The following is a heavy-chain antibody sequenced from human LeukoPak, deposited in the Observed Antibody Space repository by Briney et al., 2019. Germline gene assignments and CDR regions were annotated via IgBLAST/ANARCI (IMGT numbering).Heavy chain of an antibody. CDR1: GGTFSSYA. D-gene: IGHD2-15*01. V-gene: IGHV1-69*13. Sequence: SVKVSCKASGGTFSSYAISWVRQAPGQGLEWMGGIIPIFGTANYAQKFQGRVTITADESTSTAYMELSSLRPEDTAVYYCARARGAFYCSGGSCYSPFDYWGQGTLVTVSS. J-gene: IGHJ4*02. CDR2: IIPIFGTA. CDR3: ARARGAFYCSGGSCYSPFDY.